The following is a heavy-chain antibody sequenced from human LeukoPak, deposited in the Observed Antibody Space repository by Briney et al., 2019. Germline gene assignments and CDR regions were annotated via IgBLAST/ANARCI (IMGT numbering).Heavy chain of an antibody. CDR2: LYNGGNT. Sequence: PGGSLRLSCAVSGFTVSSNYMSWVRQAPGKGLEWVSVLYNGGNTYYADSVKGRFTVSRDNSENTLYLQMNSLRAEDTAVYYRARYDGGSGPFDYWGQGTLVTVSS. CDR1: GFTVSSNY. J-gene: IGHJ4*02. V-gene: IGHV3-53*01. D-gene: IGHD3-10*01. CDR3: ARYDGGSGPFDY.